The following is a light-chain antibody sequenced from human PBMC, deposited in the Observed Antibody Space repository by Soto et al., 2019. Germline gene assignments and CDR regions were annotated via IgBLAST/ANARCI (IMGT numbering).Light chain of an antibody. V-gene: IGLV2-14*01. CDR2: EVN. CDR3: SSWTSSTTQV. J-gene: IGLJ3*02. Sequence: QSALTQPASVSGSPGQSITNSCTGTSSDVGGYNFVSWYQQHPGKAPKLMIYEVNNRPSGVSNRFSGSKSGNTASLTISGLQAEDEADYYCSSWTSSTTQVLGGGTQLTVL. CDR1: SSDVGGYNF.